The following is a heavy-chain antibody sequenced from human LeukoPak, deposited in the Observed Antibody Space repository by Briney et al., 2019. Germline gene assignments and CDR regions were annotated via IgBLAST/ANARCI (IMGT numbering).Heavy chain of an antibody. V-gene: IGHV4-59*01. Sequence: SETLSLTCTVSGGSISSYYWSWIRQPPGKGLEWIGYIYYSGSINYNPSLKSRVTISVDTSKNQFSLKLSSVTAADTAVYYCARVKGYSYGSAFTEYFDLWGRGTLVTVSS. D-gene: IGHD5-18*01. CDR3: ARVKGYSYGSAFTEYFDL. CDR2: IYYSGSI. CDR1: GGSISSYY. J-gene: IGHJ2*01.